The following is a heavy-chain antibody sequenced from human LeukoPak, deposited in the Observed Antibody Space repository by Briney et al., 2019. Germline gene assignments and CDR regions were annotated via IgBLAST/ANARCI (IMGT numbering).Heavy chain of an antibody. J-gene: IGHJ6*03. V-gene: IGHV3-30*18. D-gene: IGHD5-12*01. Sequence: GGSLRLSCAASGFTFSSYSIHWVRHAPRKGLGRVAVISYDGSNKYYADSVKGRFTISRDNSKNTLYLQMKSLRAEDTAEYYCAKGGGYEAQYYYYYLDGWGKGTTVTTSS. CDR3: AKGGGYEAQYYYYYLDG. CDR1: GFTFSSYS. CDR2: ISYDGSNK.